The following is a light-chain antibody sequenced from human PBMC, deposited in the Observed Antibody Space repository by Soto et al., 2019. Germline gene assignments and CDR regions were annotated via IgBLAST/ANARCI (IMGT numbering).Light chain of an antibody. V-gene: IGLV2-14*01. J-gene: IGLJ1*01. CDR1: DSDVGGYNY. CDR3: VAWDDSLKGQL. CDR2: GVS. Sequence: QSALTQPASVSGSPGQSITISCTGTDSDVGGYNYVSWYQQHPGKAPKLMIYGVSNRPSGVSNRFSASKSGNTASLTISGLQSEDEADFYCVAWDDSLKGQLFGTGTKLTV.